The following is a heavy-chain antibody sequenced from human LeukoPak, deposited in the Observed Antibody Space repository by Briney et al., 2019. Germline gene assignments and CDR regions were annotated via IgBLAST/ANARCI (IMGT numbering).Heavy chain of an antibody. D-gene: IGHD1-7*01. J-gene: IGHJ4*02. Sequence: SETLSLTCSVSGGSISSYYWSWIRQPPGKGLEWIGYIYYSGSTNYNPSLKSRVTISVDTSKNQFSLKLSSVTAADTAVYYCARSSLGGTTALYYWGQGTLVTVSS. CDR3: ARSSLGGTTALYY. CDR2: IYYSGST. V-gene: IGHV4-59*01. CDR1: GGSISSYY.